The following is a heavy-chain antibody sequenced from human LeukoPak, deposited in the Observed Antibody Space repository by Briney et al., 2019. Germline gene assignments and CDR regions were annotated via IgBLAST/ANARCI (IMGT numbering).Heavy chain of an antibody. Sequence: ASVKVSCKTSGYNFIDYYINWVRQAPGQGLEWMAWMNPNTGGTKFAQRLQGRVTMTRDTSISTAYMELSRLTSDDTAVYYCARGVSSSWFSSWFDSWGQGTLVSVSS. V-gene: IGHV1-2*02. J-gene: IGHJ5*01. D-gene: IGHD3-22*01. CDR3: ARGVSSSWFSSWFDS. CDR2: MNPNTGGT. CDR1: GYNFIDYY.